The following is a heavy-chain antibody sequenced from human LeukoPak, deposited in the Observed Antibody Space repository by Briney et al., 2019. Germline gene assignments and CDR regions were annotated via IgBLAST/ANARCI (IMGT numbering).Heavy chain of an antibody. J-gene: IGHJ4*02. CDR3: ARQGYSSGWHKGFDY. CDR2: IYYSGST. CDR1: GGSISSYY. D-gene: IGHD6-19*01. Sequence: SETLSLTCAVSGGSISSYYWSWIRQPPGKGLEWIGYIYYSGSTNYNPSLKSRVTISVDTSKNQFSLKLSPVTAADTAVYYCARQGYSSGWHKGFDYWGQGTLVTVSS. V-gene: IGHV4-59*08.